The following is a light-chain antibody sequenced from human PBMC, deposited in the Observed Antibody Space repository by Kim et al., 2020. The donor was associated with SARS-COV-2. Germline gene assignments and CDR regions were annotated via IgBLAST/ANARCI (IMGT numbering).Light chain of an antibody. J-gene: IGKJ2*01. Sequence: ELVLAQSPATLSLSPGERASLSCRASQRISGAYLSWYLQKSGQAPRLLIYGASNRATDIPDRFSGSGSGTDFILTINRLEPEDFGVYYCQHYGSSPPFTFGQGTKLEI. V-gene: IGKV3-20*01. CDR1: QRISGAY. CDR2: GAS. CDR3: QHYGSSPPFT.